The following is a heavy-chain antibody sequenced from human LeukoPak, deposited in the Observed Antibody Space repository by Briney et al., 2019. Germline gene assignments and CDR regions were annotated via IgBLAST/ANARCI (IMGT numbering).Heavy chain of an antibody. CDR1: GCTFTGYY. J-gene: IGHJ4*02. D-gene: IGHD2-2*01. V-gene: IGHV1-2*02. CDR2: INPTSGGT. Sequence: RVASVRVSCKASGCTFTGYYMHWVRQAPGQGLEWMGWINPTSGGTNYAQKFQGRVTLTRDTSISTAYMELSRLRSDDTAVYYCARGPPPPLSSLFDYWGQGTLVTVSS. CDR3: ARGPPPPLSSLFDY.